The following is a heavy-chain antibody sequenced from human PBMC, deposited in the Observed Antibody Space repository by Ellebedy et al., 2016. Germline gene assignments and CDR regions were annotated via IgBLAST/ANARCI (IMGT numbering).Heavy chain of an antibody. CDR1: GYTFTSYY. D-gene: IGHD4-17*01. CDR3: ARDFGGRRGDYGPFAD. Sequence: ASVKVSCXASGYTFTSYYMHWVRQAPGQGLEWMGIINPSGGSTNYAQKFQGRVTMTRDTSTSTVYMELSSLRSEDTAVYYCARDFGGRRGDYGPFADWGQGTLVTVSS. CDR2: INPSGGST. J-gene: IGHJ4*02. V-gene: IGHV1-46*01.